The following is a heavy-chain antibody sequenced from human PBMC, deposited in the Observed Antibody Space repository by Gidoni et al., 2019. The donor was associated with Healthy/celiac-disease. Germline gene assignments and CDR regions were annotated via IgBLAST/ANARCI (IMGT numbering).Heavy chain of an antibody. J-gene: IGHJ4*02. D-gene: IGHD3-22*01. V-gene: IGHV3-15*01. CDR1: GFTFSNAW. Sequence: SLRLSCAASGFTFSNAWMRWVRQAPWKGLEWVGRIKSKTDGGTTDYAAPVKGRFTISRDDSQNTLYLQMNSLKTEDTAVYYCTTEGDSSGYYWSDYWGQGTLVTVSS. CDR3: TTEGDSSGYYWSDY. CDR2: IKSKTDGGTT.